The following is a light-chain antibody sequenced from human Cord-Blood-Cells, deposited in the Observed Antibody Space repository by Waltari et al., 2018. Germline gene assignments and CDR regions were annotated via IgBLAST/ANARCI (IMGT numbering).Light chain of an antibody. Sequence: QSALTQPASVSGSPGQSITISCTATSIDVGSYNLVSWYQQHPGKAPKLMIYEGSKRPSGVSNRFSGSKSGNTASLTISGLQAEDEADYYCCSYAGSSTWVFGGGTKLTVL. CDR2: EGS. V-gene: IGLV2-23*01. J-gene: IGLJ3*02. CDR1: SIDVGSYNL. CDR3: CSYAGSSTWV.